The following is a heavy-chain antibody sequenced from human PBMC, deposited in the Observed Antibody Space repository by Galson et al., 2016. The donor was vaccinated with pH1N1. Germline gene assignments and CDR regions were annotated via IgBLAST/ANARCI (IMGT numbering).Heavy chain of an antibody. CDR3: TRDLGRLRDY. CDR1: GYTFTRYY. CDR2: VDPANGGA. Sequence: SVKVSCKASGYTFTRYYFHWVRQAPGQGLEWIGVVDPANGGATYAQKFQARLIMTRDTSTSTVYMELTSLQSDDTAVYYCTRDLGRLRDYWGQGTLVTVSS. J-gene: IGHJ4*02. V-gene: IGHV1-46*03. D-gene: IGHD7-27*01.